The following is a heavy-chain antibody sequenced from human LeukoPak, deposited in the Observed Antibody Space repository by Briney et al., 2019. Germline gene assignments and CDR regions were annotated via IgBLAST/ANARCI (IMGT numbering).Heavy chain of an antibody. J-gene: IGHJ6*03. CDR1: GFTFSSYA. D-gene: IGHD2-15*01. CDR2: IRSTGDST. V-gene: IGHV3-23*01. Sequence: HPGGSLRLSCAASGFTFSSYAITWVRQAPGKGLEWVSSIRSTGDSTFYADSVKGRFTISRDNSKNTVYLLMNSLRTEDTAVYYCGRSRRINASLYYYMDVWGKGTTVTVSS. CDR3: GRSRRINASLYYYMDV.